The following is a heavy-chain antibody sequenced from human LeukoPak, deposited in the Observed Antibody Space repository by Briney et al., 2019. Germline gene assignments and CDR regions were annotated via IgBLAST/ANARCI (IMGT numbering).Heavy chain of an antibody. Sequence: QPGGSLRLSCAASGFTFSSCAMSWVRQAPGKGLEWVSAISGSGGSTYYADSVKGRFTISRDNSKNTLYLQMNSLRAEDTAVYYCATDCSSTSCYYYYYMDVWGKGTTVTVSS. CDR2: ISGSGGST. CDR3: ATDCSSTSCYYYYYMDV. V-gene: IGHV3-23*01. D-gene: IGHD2-2*01. J-gene: IGHJ6*03. CDR1: GFTFSSCA.